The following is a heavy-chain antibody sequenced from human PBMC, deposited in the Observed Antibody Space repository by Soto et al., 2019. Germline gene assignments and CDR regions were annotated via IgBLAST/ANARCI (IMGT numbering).Heavy chain of an antibody. V-gene: IGHV3-15*07. CDR1: GFTFSNAW. J-gene: IGHJ3*02. Sequence: EVQLVESGGGLVKPGGSLRLSCAASGFTFSNAWMNWVRQAPGKGLEWVGRIKSKTDGGTTDYAAPVKGRFTISRDDSENTLYLQMNSLKTEDTAVYYCTTDRNYGEDAFDIWGQGTMVTVSS. CDR2: IKSKTDGGTT. CDR3: TTDRNYGEDAFDI. D-gene: IGHD4-17*01.